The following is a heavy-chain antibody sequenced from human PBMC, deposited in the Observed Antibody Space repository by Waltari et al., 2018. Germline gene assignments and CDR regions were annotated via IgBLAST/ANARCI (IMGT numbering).Heavy chain of an antibody. D-gene: IGHD6-13*01. CDR3: ARRAAVAAAGRYYYYYYMDV. V-gene: IGHV4-34*01. CDR1: GGSFSGYY. J-gene: IGHJ6*03. CDR2: INHSGST. Sequence: QVQLQQWGAGLLKPSETLSLTCAVYGGSFSGYYWSWIRQPPGKGLEWIGEINHSGSTNYNPSRKSRVTISLDTSKNQFSLKLSSVTAADTAVYYCARRAAVAAAGRYYYYYYMDVWGKGTTVTVSS.